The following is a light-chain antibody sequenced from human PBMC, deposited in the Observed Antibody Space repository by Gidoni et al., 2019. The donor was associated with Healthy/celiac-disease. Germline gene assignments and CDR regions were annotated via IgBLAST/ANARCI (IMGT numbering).Light chain of an antibody. J-gene: IGKJ2*01. CDR3: QQYGSSPYT. Sequence: DIVLTQSPGTLSLSPGERATLSCRASQSVSSSYLAWYQQKPGQAPRLLIYGASSRATGIPDRFSGSASGTYFTPTISRLEPEEFAVYYCQQYGSSPYTFGQGTKLEIK. CDR2: GAS. V-gene: IGKV3-20*01. CDR1: QSVSSSY.